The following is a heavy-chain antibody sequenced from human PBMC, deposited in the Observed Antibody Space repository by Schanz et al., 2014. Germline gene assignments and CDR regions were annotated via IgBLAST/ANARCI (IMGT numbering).Heavy chain of an antibody. J-gene: IGHJ5*02. CDR1: GFTFSSHW. D-gene: IGHD3-10*01. CDR3: ARPALWCGDNCFDP. CDR2: INSVGSNT. Sequence: EVQLVQSGGGLVQPGGSLRLSCAASGFTFSSHWMHWVRQDPGKGLVWVARINSVGSNTDYADSVTGRFTISRDNAKNTLYLQMNSLRAEDKAVYYCARPALWCGDNCFDPWGQGTLVTVSS. V-gene: IGHV3-74*01.